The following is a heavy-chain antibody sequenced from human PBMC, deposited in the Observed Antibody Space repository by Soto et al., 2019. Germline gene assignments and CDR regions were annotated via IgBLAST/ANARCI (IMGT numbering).Heavy chain of an antibody. J-gene: IGHJ4*02. CDR1: GDSVSSGSYF. V-gene: IGHV4-61*01. CDR2: IQYSGRP. D-gene: IGHD3-16*01. CDR3: ARTDSYGRWAAWF. Sequence: SETLSLTCTVSGDSVSSGSYFWSWIRQPPGKGLEWIGNIQYSGRPDYNPSLQSRVTFPIDTSQNQFSLNLISVTAADTAVYYCARTDSYGRWAAWFWGQGILVTVSS.